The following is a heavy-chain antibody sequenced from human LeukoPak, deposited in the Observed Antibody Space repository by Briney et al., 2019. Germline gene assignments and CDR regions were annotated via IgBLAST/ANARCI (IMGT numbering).Heavy chain of an antibody. CDR2: THYSGST. D-gene: IGHD1-26*01. CDR3: ARGYSGSYGRFDY. J-gene: IGHJ4*02. Sequence: SETLSLTCTVSGGSISSCYSSWIRQPPGKGLEWIGYTHYSGSTSYNPSLKSRVTISVDTSKNQFSLKLTSVTAADTAVYYCARGYSGSYGRFDYWGQGTLVTVSS. CDR1: GGSISSCY. V-gene: IGHV4-59*01.